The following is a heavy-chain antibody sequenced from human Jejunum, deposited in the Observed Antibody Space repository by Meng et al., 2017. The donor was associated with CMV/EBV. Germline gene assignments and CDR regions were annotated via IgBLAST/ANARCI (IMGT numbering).Heavy chain of an antibody. CDR1: GFTFNTHD. V-gene: IGHV3-23*01. CDR2: IGADSGGI. D-gene: IGHD2-15*01. CDR3: AKGGQEVPLTRRFDY. Sequence: SGFTFNTHDMNWVRQAPGKGLEWVSIIGADSGGIQYGDSVKGRFTISRDNSKNTLYLRVDSLRVKDTAIYFCAKGGQEVPLTRRFDYWGQGTLVTVSS. J-gene: IGHJ4*02.